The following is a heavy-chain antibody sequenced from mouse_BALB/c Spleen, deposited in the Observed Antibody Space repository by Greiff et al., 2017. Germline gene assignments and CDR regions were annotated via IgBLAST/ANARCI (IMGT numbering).Heavy chain of an antibody. J-gene: IGHJ4*01. CDR2: ISTYYGDA. CDR1: GYTFTDYA. V-gene: IGHV1S137*01. Sequence: VQLQQSGAELVRPGVSVKISCKGSGYTFTDYAMHWVKQSHAKSLEWIGVISTYYGDASYNQKFKGKATMTVDKSSSTAYMELARLTSEDSAIYYCARYGDYYGSPYAMDYWGQGTSVTVSS. D-gene: IGHD2-2*01. CDR3: ARYGDYYGSPYAMDY.